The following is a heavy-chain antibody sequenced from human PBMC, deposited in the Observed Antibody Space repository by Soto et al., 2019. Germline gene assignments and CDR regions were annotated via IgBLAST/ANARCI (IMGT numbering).Heavy chain of an antibody. CDR3: ARGGGSYTEATAYAFDI. D-gene: IGHD1-26*01. CDR1: GYTFTSYY. V-gene: IGHV1-46*03. J-gene: IGHJ3*02. CDR2: INPSGGST. Sequence: ASVKVSCKASGYTFTSYYMHWVRQAPGQGLEWMGIINPSGGSTSYAQKFQGRVTMTRDTSTSTVYMELSSLRSEGTAVYYCARGGGSYTEATAYAFDIWGQGTMVTVS.